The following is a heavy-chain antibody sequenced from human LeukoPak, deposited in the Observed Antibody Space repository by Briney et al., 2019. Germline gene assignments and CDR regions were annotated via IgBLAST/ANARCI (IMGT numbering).Heavy chain of an antibody. D-gene: IGHD3-10*02. Sequence: SVKVSCKASGGTFSSYAISWVRQAPGRGLEWMGRIIPIFGTANYAQKFQGRVTITTDESTSTAYMELSSLRSEDTAVYYCARDVRVTVGIDAFDIWGQGTMVTVSS. CDR1: GGTFSSYA. V-gene: IGHV1-69*05. CDR2: IIPIFGTA. J-gene: IGHJ3*02. CDR3: ARDVRVTVGIDAFDI.